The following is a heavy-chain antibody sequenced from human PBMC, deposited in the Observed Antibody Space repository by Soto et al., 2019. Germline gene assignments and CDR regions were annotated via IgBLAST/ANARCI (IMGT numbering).Heavy chain of an antibody. CDR1: GFTFSSYG. D-gene: IGHD2-21*01. CDR2: IWYDGSNK. Sequence: GGSLRLSCAASGFTFSSYGMHWVRQAPGKGLEWVAVIWYDGSNKYYADSVKGRFTISRDHSKNTLYLQMSSLRAEDTAFYYCAKGSASSRPYYFDYWGQGTLVTVSS. J-gene: IGHJ4*02. CDR3: AKGSASSRPYYFDY. V-gene: IGHV3-33*06.